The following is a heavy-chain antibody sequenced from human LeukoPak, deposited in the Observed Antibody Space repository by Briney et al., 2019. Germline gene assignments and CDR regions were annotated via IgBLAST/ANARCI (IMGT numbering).Heavy chain of an antibody. J-gene: IGHJ4*02. V-gene: IGHV4-34*01. CDR2: INHSGST. Sequence: SETLSLTCAVSGGSFSGYYWNWIRQPPGKGLEWIGEINHSGSTNYNPSLKSRVTISVDTSQKQSSLRLSSVTAADTAVYYCARGRYLTTWGGAAAGFLDYWGQGTLVTVSS. D-gene: IGHD6-13*01. CDR3: ARGRYLTTWGGAAAGFLDY. CDR1: GGSFSGYY.